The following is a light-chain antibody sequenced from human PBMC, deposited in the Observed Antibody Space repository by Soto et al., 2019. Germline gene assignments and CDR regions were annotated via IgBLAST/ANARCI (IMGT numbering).Light chain of an antibody. V-gene: IGKV3-15*01. CDR3: QQYYNWPAYT. J-gene: IGKJ2*01. Sequence: IVMTQSPVTLSVSPGERVTLSCRASETVRTNLAWFQQKPGQTPRLLIFGATTRATGIPTRFTGSGSETEFTLTIDSLQSEDLAVDYCQQYYNWPAYTFGQGTKLEI. CDR1: ETVRTN. CDR2: GAT.